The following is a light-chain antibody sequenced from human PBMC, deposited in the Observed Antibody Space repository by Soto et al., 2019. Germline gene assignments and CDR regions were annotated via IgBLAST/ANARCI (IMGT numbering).Light chain of an antibody. CDR1: QSISSW. CDR2: DAS. J-gene: IGKJ1*01. Sequence: DIQMTQSPSTLSASVGDRVTITCRASQSISSWLAWYQQKPGKAPKLLIYDASSLESGVPSRFSGSGSGTEFTLTISSRQTDDFATYYCQQYNSYWTFGQGTKVEIK. V-gene: IGKV1-5*01. CDR3: QQYNSYWT.